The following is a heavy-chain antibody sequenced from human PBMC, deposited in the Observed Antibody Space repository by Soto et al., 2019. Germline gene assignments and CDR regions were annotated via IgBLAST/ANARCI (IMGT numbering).Heavy chain of an antibody. Sequence: SETLSLTCTVSGDSISTDYWSWIRQSPGKGLEWIGFIYYGGSTNYNPSLKSRVTISVDTPKNQFALYLEMNSLETEDTAVYYCGDPDYPGYWGQGTLVTVSS. CDR1: GDSISTDY. J-gene: IGHJ4*02. CDR2: IYYGGST. V-gene: IGHV4-59*12. D-gene: IGHD4-17*01. CDR3: GDPDYPGY.